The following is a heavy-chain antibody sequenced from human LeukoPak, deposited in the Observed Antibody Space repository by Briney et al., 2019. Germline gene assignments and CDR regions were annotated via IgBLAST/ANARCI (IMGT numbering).Heavy chain of an antibody. CDR1: GFTFSSYG. V-gene: IGHV3-30*02. CDR3: ARVLSGRGSLYDYYYYMDV. D-gene: IGHD3-10*01. CDR2: IRYDGSNG. Sequence: PGGSLRLSCAASGFTFSSYGMHWVRQAPGKGLEWVPFIRYDGSNGYYADSVRGRFTISRDNSKNTLYLQMNSLRAEDTAVYYCARVLSGRGSLYDYYYYMDVWGKGATVTISS. J-gene: IGHJ6*03.